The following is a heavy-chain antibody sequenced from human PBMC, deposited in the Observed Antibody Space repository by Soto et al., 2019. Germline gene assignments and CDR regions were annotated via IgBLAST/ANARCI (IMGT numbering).Heavy chain of an antibody. V-gene: IGHV1-18*01. CDR1: GYTFTSYG. CDR2: ISAYNGNT. J-gene: IGHJ6*03. Sequence: ASVKVSCKASGYTFTSYGISWVRQAPGQGLEWMGWISAYNGNTNYAQKLQGRVTMTTHTSTSTAYMELRSLRSDDTAVYYCARDGVVPAAPYYYYYMDVWGKGTTVTVSS. D-gene: IGHD2-2*01. CDR3: ARDGVVPAAPYYYYYMDV.